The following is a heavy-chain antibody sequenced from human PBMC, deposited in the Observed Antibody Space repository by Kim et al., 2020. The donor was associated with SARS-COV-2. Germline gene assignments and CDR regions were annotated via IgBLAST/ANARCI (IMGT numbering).Heavy chain of an antibody. D-gene: IGHD3-10*01. CDR3: ATDYKVTMVRGSQVGGGY. Sequence: ASVKVSCKVSGYTLTELSMHWVRQAPGKGLEWMGGFDPEDGETIYAQKLQGRVTMTEDTSTDTAYMELSSLRSEDTAVYYCATDYKVTMVRGSQVGGGYWGQGTLVTVSP. CDR1: GYTLTELS. J-gene: IGHJ4*02. CDR2: FDPEDGET. V-gene: IGHV1-24*01.